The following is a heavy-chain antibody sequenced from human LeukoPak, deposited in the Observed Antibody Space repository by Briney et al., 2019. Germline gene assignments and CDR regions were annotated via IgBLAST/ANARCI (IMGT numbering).Heavy chain of an antibody. CDR1: GGSISSSSYY. CDR2: IYYSGSP. V-gene: IGHV4-39*07. D-gene: IGHD5-18*01. J-gene: IGHJ4*02. Sequence: SETLSLTCTVSGGSISSSSYYWGWIRQPPGKGLEWIGSIYYSGSPYYNPPLKSRVTISVDTSKSQFSLKLSYVTAADTAVYYCARDNSVEVSAMIIFDYWGQGTLVTVSS. CDR3: ARDNSVEVSAMIIFDY.